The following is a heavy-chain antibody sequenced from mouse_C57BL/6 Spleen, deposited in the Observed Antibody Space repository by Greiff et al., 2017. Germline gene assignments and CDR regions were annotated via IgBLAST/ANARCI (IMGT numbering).Heavy chain of an antibody. CDR3: ARPLCDYGAMDY. V-gene: IGHV1-19*01. J-gene: IGHJ4*01. CDR1: GYTFTDYY. CDR2: INPYNGGT. Sequence: VQLQQSGPVLVKPGASVKMSCKASGYTFTDYYMNWVKQSHGKSLEWIGVINPYNGGTSYNQKFKGKATLTVDKSSSTAYMELNSLTSEDSAVYYCARPLCDYGAMDYWGQGTSVTVSS.